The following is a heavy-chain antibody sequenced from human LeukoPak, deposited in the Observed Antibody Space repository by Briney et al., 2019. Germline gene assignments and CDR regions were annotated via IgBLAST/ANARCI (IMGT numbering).Heavy chain of an antibody. CDR1: GFTFSSYS. CDR2: ITISGSDI. J-gene: IGHJ4*02. Sequence: GGSLRLSCAASGFTFSSYSMNWVRQAPGKGLEWVSSITISGSDIYYADSVKGRFTISRENAKSTKYLQMNSRRVEDTAVYYCARARIRAAADYWGQGTPVTVSS. V-gene: IGHV3-21*01. D-gene: IGHD6-13*01. CDR3: ARARIRAAADY.